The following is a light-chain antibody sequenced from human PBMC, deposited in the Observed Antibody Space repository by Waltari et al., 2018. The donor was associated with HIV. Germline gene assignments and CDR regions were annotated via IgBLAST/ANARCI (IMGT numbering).Light chain of an antibody. CDR1: GLSKQY. Sequence: SSGLTQPPPVPVSPGQTAKITCPRDGLSKQYVVWYQQKTGQAPVLVIYKDTERPSNIPERFSGATSGTTVTLTISGVQAEDEADYFCHSEDNTGAAFFGGGTRLTVL. J-gene: IGLJ2*01. V-gene: IGLV3-25*03. CDR3: HSEDNTGAAF. CDR2: KDT.